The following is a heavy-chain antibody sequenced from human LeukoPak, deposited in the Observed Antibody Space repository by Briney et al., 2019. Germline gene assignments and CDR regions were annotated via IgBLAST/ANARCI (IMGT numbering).Heavy chain of an antibody. CDR3: ARDVTGRRSGGSCYFDY. CDR1: GYTFTSYG. V-gene: IGHV1-18*01. Sequence: ASVKVSCKASGYTFTSYGISWVRQAPGQGLEWMGWISAYNGNTNYAQKLQGRVTMTTDTSTSTAYMELRSLRSDDTAVYYCARDVTGRRSGGSCYFDYWGQGTLVTVSS. D-gene: IGHD2-15*01. CDR2: ISAYNGNT. J-gene: IGHJ4*02.